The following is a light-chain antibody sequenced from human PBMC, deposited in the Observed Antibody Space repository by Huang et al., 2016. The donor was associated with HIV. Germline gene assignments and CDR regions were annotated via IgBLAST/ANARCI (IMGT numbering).Light chain of an antibody. J-gene: IGKJ2*01. CDR2: KAS. CDR1: QRISTW. CDR3: QQYENYPYT. Sequence: DIQMTQSPSTLSASVGDSGTITCRASQRISTWLAWYQQRPGKATKVLIYKASKLESGVPSRFSGSGSGTEFTLTISSLRPDDFVTYYSQQYENYPYTFGQGTKLEIK. V-gene: IGKV1-5*03.